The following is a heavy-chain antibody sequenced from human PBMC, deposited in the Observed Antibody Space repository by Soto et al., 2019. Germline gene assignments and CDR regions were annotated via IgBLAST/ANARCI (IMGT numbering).Heavy chain of an antibody. CDR1: GYTLTSYG. J-gene: IGHJ4*02. Sequence: ASVKVSCKASGYTLTSYGIRWVRQAPGQGLEWMGWISAYNGNTNYAQKVQGRVTMTTDTSTSTAYMELRSLRSDDTAVYYCARDSNSGSYYGFKYWGQGTLVTVSS. V-gene: IGHV1-18*01. CDR2: ISAYNGNT. CDR3: ARDSNSGSYYGFKY. D-gene: IGHD1-26*01.